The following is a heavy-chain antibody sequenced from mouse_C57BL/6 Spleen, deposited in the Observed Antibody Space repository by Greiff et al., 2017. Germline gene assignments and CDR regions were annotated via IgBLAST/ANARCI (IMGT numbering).Heavy chain of an antibody. D-gene: IGHD2-3*01. CDR3: AMGYDADLYAMDY. CDR1: GYAFSSSW. V-gene: IGHV1-82*01. Sequence: QVQLKQSGPELVKPGASVKISCKASGYAFSSSWMNWVKQRPGKGLEWIGRIYPGDGDTNYNGKFKGKATLTADKSSSTAYMQLSSLTSEDSAVYFCAMGYDADLYAMDYWGQGTSVTVSS. CDR2: IYPGDGDT. J-gene: IGHJ4*01.